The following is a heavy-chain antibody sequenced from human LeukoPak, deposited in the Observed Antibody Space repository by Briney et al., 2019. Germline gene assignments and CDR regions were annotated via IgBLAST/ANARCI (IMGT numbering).Heavy chain of an antibody. Sequence: RPGGSLRLSCAASGLSVSRNYMSWVRQAPGKGLESVSVIYSAGSTYYADSVGGRFTISRDNAKNTLYLQMNSLRVEDTAVYYCARVGGHWGQGTLVTVSS. CDR1: GLSVSRNY. CDR2: IYSAGST. V-gene: IGHV3-53*01. D-gene: IGHD3-10*01. CDR3: ARVGGH. J-gene: IGHJ4*02.